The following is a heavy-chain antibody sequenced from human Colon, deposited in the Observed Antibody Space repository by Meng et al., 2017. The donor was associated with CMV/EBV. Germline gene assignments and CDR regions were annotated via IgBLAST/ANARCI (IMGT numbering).Heavy chain of an antibody. D-gene: IGHD6-19*01. J-gene: IGHJ4*02. CDR3: VRSSGWSLFDY. Sequence: EKTRDAALKVAGRSSGISVSYYVMHRLRHAPEQGLKWIVWIRSDGNAKNYAQNCGGRVTMTRDASVSTAYMELSGLTSDDSAVYFCVRSSGWSLFDYWGPGALVTVSS. CDR2: IRSDGNAK. CDR1: GISVSYYV. V-gene: IGHV1-2*02.